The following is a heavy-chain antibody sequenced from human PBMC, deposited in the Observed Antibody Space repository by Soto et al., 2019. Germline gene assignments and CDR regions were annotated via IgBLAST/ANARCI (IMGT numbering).Heavy chain of an antibody. CDR2: ISGSGGST. J-gene: IGHJ5*02. CDR1: GFTFSNYA. D-gene: IGHD2-2*01. Sequence: EVQLLESGGDLVQPGGSLSLSCAASGFTFSNYAMNWVRQAPGKGLEWVSSISGSGGSTYYADSVKGRFIISRDNSQKTLYLQLNRLRPEDTAMYYCAKEGIGGNCISSGCYSIYWCDPWGQGTRVTVSS. CDR3: AKEGIGGNCISSGCYSIYWCDP. V-gene: IGHV3-23*01.